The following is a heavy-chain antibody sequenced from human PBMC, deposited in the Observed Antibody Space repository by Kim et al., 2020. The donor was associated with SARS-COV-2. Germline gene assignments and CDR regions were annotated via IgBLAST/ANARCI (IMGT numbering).Heavy chain of an antibody. Sequence: GGSLRLSCAASGFTFSSYWMSWVRQAPGKGLEWVANINQGENEKYYADSVKGRFTISRDNAKNSLFLQMNSLRAGDTAVYYCASLGLDRGAHWYFDLWGRGTLVTVSS. J-gene: IGHJ2*01. V-gene: IGHV3-7*03. CDR1: GFTFSSYW. CDR2: INQGENEK. CDR3: ASLGLDRGAHWYFDL. D-gene: IGHD1-1*01.